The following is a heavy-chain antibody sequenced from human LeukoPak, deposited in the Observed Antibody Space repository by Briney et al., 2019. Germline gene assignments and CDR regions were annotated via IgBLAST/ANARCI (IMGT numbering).Heavy chain of an antibody. CDR2: IYYSGST. J-gene: IGHJ4*02. V-gene: IGHV4-39*01. CDR1: GGSISSSSYY. CDR3: ARCAAGWNEYYFGN. Sequence: SETLSLTCTVSGGSISSSSYYWGWIRQPPGKGLEWIGSIYYSGSTYYNPSLKSRVTISVDTSKNQFSLTLTSVTAADTAVYYCARCAAGWNEYYFGNWGQGTLVTVSS. D-gene: IGHD1-1*01.